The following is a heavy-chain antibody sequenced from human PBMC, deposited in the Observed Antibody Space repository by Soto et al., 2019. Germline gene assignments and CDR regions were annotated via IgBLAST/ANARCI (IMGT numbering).Heavy chain of an antibody. CDR1: GGSISSGGYY. D-gene: IGHD6-6*01. CDR3: ARGGIAAQYYFDY. Sequence: SETLSLTCTVSGGSISSGGYYWSWIRQHPGKGLEWIGYIYYSGSTYYNPSLKSRVTISVDTSKNQFSLKLSSVTAADTAVYYCARGGIAAQYYFDYWGQGTLVTV. J-gene: IGHJ4*02. V-gene: IGHV4-31*03. CDR2: IYYSGST.